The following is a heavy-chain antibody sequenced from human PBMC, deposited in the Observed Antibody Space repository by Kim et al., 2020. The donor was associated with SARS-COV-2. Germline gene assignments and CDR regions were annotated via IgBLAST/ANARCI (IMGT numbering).Heavy chain of an antibody. CDR1: GFTFRSHG. J-gene: IGHJ1*01. CDR2: INDSGGTT. CDR3: TKGGRSAEYFQY. D-gene: IGHD3-16*01. Sequence: GGSLRLSCAASGFTFRSHGMSWVRQAPGKGLEWVSTINDSGGTTYYADSVKGRFTISRDSSKNTLFLQMSTLRAEDTAVYFCTKGGRSAEYFQYWGQDTLVTVSS. V-gene: IGHV3-23*01.